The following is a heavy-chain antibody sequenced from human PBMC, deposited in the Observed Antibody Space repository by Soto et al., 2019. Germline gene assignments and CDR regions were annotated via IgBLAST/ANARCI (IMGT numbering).Heavy chain of an antibody. Sequence: QVQLGQSGAEVKKPGASVKVSCKASGYTFTSYGISWVRQAPGQGLEWMGWISAYNGNTNYAQKLQGRVTMTTHTSTSTAYMELMSLRSDDTAVDYCAREEAATQLSRWVDPWAQGTLVTVSS. V-gene: IGHV1-18*01. CDR3: AREEAATQLSRWVDP. CDR1: GYTFTSYG. CDR2: ISAYNGNT. D-gene: IGHD1-26*01. J-gene: IGHJ5*02.